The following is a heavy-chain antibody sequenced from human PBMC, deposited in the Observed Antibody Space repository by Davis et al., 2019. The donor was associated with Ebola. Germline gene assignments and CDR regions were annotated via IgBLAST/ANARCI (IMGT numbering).Heavy chain of an antibody. D-gene: IGHD6-19*01. CDR2: INSDGSST. V-gene: IGHV3-74*01. CDR1: GFTFSSYW. J-gene: IGHJ4*02. Sequence: HTGGSLRLSCAASGFTFSSYWMHWVRQAPGKGLVWVSRINSDGSSTSYADSVKGRFTISRDNAKNTLYLQMNSLRAEDKAVYYCARGYSSGWYPNWGQGTLVTVSS. CDR3: ARGYSSGWYPN.